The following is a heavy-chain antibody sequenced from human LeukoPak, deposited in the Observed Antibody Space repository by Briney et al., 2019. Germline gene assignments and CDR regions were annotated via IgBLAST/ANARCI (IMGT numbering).Heavy chain of an antibody. CDR2: INWNGCST. CDR1: GFTFDDYG. Sequence: GGSLRLSCAASGFTFDDYGMSWVRQAPGKGLEWVSGINWNGCSTGYADSVKGRFTISRDNAKNSLYLQMNSLRAEDTALYYCATYYYDSSGYLYYFDYWGQGTLVTVSS. V-gene: IGHV3-20*04. CDR3: ATYYYDSSGYLYYFDY. D-gene: IGHD3-22*01. J-gene: IGHJ4*02.